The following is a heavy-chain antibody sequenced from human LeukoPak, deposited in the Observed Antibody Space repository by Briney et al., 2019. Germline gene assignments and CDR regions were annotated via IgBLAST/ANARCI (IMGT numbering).Heavy chain of an antibody. Sequence: GGSLRLSCAASGFTFSSYSMNWVRQAPGKGLEWVSSISSSSSYIYYADSVKGRFTISRDNAKNSLYLQMNSLRADDTTVYYCARDLVVPAAIPADYWGQGTLVTVSS. CDR1: GFTFSSYS. CDR3: ARDLVVPAAIPADY. V-gene: IGHV3-21*01. J-gene: IGHJ4*02. CDR2: ISSSSSYI. D-gene: IGHD2-2*02.